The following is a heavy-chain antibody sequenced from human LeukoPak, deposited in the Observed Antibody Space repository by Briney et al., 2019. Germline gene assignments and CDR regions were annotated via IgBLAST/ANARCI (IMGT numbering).Heavy chain of an antibody. CDR3: ARHHSIGYYQRGMDV. CDR2: IYYTGTI. D-gene: IGHD2-15*01. CDR1: GGSVSGYY. V-gene: IGHV4-59*08. J-gene: IGHJ6*02. Sequence: SETLSLTCAVSGGSVSGYYWSWNRLSPGKGLEWIGYIYYTGTIIYSPSLESRVTLSVDTSKNQISLNLRSVTAADTAVYYCARHHSIGYYQRGMDVWGPGTTVIVSS.